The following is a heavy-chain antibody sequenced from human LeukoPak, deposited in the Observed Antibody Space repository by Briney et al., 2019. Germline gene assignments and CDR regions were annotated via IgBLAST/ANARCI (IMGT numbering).Heavy chain of an antibody. Sequence: AGGSLRLSCAASGFTFSTYAMNWVRQAPGKGLDWVAFIHHDGSNKYYADSVRGRFTISRDNSKNTLYLQMNSLRAEDTAVYYCAGYSSSWYRGYFDYWGQGTLVTVSS. CDR3: AGYSSSWYRGYFDY. D-gene: IGHD6-13*01. CDR1: GFTFSTYA. CDR2: IHHDGSNK. V-gene: IGHV3-30*02. J-gene: IGHJ4*02.